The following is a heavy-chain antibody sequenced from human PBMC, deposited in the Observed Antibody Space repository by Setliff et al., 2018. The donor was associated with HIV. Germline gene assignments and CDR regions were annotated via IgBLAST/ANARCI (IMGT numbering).Heavy chain of an antibody. Sequence: ASVKVSCKASGYTFTSYGISRVRQAPGQGLEWMGWISAYNGNTKYAQKLQGRVTMTTDTSTSTAYMELRSLRSDDTAVYYCARVYCSNGVCYMNWFDPWGQGTLVTVSS. V-gene: IGHV1-18*01. J-gene: IGHJ5*02. CDR3: ARVYCSNGVCYMNWFDP. D-gene: IGHD2-8*01. CDR1: GYTFTSYG. CDR2: ISAYNGNT.